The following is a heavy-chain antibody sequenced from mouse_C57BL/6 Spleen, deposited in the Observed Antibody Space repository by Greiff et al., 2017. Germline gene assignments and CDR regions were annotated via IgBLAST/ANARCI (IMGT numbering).Heavy chain of an antibody. V-gene: IGHV1-82*01. CDR3: ARSYYGYDGGFAY. D-gene: IGHD2-2*01. CDR2: IYPGDGDT. Sequence: VQLQQSGPELVKPGASVKISCKASGYAFSRSWMNLVKQRPGKGLEWIGRIYPGDGDTNYNGKFKGKATLTADKSSSTAYMQLSSLTSEDSAVYFCARSYYGYDGGFAYWGQGTLVTVSA. CDR1: GYAFSRSW. J-gene: IGHJ3*01.